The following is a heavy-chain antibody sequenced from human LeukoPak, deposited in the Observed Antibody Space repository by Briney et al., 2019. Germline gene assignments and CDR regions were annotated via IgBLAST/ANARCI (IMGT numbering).Heavy chain of an antibody. V-gene: IGHV4-59*08. CDR1: GGSISSYY. D-gene: IGHD5-24*01. CDR3: ARHTRDGYNRHSFEY. J-gene: IGHJ4*02. Sequence: PSETLSLTCTVSGGSISSYYRSWIRQPPGKGLEWIGYIYYSGSTNYNPSLKSRVTISVDTSKNQFSLKLSSVTAADTAVYYCARHTRDGYNRHSFEYWGQGTLVTVSS. CDR2: IYYSGST.